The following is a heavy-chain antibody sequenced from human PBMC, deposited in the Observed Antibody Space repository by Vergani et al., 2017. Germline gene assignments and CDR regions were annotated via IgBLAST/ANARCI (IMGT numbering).Heavy chain of an antibody. CDR3: AKDAADGTVVPWAVLFDY. CDR1: GFTFSSYA. V-gene: IGHV3-23*01. CDR2: ISGSGGST. D-gene: IGHD2/OR15-2a*01. J-gene: IGHJ4*02. Sequence: EVQLLESGGGLVQPGGSLRLSCAASGFTFSSYAMSWVRQAPGKGLEWVSAISGSGGSTYYADSVKGRFSISRDNSKNTLYLQMKSLRAEDTAVYYCAKDAADGTVVPWAVLFDYWGQGTLVTVSS.